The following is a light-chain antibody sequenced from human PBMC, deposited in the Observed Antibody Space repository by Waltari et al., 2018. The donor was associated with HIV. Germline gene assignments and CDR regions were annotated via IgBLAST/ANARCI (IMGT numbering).Light chain of an antibody. CDR2: RKD. CDR1: NSNVASKY. V-gene: IGLV1-47*01. J-gene: IGLJ1*01. Sequence: QSVLTQPPSASGTLGQRVTISCPGSNSNVASKYVYWYQQVPGTAPKQLIYRKDQRSSGGPGACRCSKSGASAALRVRGRRSEDEADYYCGGWDDSLRGFAFGTGTKVTVL. CDR3: GGWDDSLRGFA.